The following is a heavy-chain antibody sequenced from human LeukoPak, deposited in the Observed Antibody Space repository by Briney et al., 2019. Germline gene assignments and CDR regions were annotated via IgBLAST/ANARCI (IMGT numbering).Heavy chain of an antibody. CDR2: INPNSGGT. CDR3: ARDRIAVAGGFDY. CDR1: GYTFTVYY. Sequence: ASVKVSCKASGYTFTVYYLHWVRQAPGQGLEWMGWINPNSGGTNYAQKFQGRVTMTRDTSISTAYMELSRLRSDDTAVYYCARDRIAVAGGFDYWGQGTLVTVSS. V-gene: IGHV1-2*02. D-gene: IGHD6-19*01. J-gene: IGHJ4*02.